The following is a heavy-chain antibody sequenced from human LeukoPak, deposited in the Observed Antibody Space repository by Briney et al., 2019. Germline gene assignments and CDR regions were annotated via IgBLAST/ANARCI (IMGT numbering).Heavy chain of an antibody. CDR2: ISSDGSTT. J-gene: IGHJ4*02. Sequence: GGSLRLSCAASGFTFSRYWMHWVRQAPGKGLVWVSRISSDGSTTLYADSVKGRSTISRDNAKNTLYLPMNSLRAEDTAVYYWAKDRKRGYSSSWYYFDYWGQGTLVTVSS. V-gene: IGHV3-74*03. CDR3: AKDRKRGYSSSWYYFDY. D-gene: IGHD6-13*01. CDR1: GFTFSRYW.